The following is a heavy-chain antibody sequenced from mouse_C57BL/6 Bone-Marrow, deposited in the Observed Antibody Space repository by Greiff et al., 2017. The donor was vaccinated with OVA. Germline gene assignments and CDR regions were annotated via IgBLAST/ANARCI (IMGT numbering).Heavy chain of an antibody. V-gene: IGHV1-81*01. J-gene: IGHJ4*01. CDR3: ARGGLYDYEDAMDY. Sequence: VNVVESGAELARPGASVKLSCKASGYTFTSYGISWVKQRTGQGLEWIGEIYPRSGNTYYNEKFKGKATLTADKSSSTAYMELRSLTSEDSAVYFCARGGLYDYEDAMDYWGQGTSVTVSS. D-gene: IGHD2-4*01. CDR1: GYTFTSYG. CDR2: IYPRSGNT.